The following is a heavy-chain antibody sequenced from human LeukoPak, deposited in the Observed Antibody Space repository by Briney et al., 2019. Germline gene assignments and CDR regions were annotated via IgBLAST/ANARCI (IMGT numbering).Heavy chain of an antibody. D-gene: IGHD7-27*01. CDR2: IKSKADGGTI. V-gene: IGHV3-15*07. CDR1: GIIFSDAW. J-gene: IGHJ4*02. Sequence: GGSLRLSCAVSGIIFSDAWMNWGRQAPGKGPEWVGCIKSKADGGTIDYAAPVKGRFTISRDDSKNTLYLQMNSLQTEDTAVYYCTKDLPFTGGVYSAYWGQGTLVTVSS. CDR3: TKDLPFTGGVYSAY.